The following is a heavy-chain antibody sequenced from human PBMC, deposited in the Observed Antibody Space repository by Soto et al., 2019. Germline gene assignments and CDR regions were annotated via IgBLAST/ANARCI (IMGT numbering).Heavy chain of an antibody. Sequence: GESLKISCKGSGYSFTSYWIGWVRQMPGKGLEWMGIIYPGDSDTRYSPSFQGQVTISADKSISTAYLQWSSLKASDTAMYYCARVRIPAAIAGKDYYYYGMDVWGQGTTVTVSS. CDR2: IYPGDSDT. D-gene: IGHD2-2*01. V-gene: IGHV5-51*01. CDR1: GYSFTSYW. CDR3: ARVRIPAAIAGKDYYYYGMDV. J-gene: IGHJ6*02.